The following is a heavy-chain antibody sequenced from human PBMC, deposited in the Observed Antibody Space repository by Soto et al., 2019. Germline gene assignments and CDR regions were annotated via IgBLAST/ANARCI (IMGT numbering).Heavy chain of an antibody. D-gene: IGHD4-17*01. CDR1: GGSFSGYY. Sequence: SETLSLTCAAYGGSFSGYYWSWIRQPPGKGLEWIGEINHSGSTNYNPSLKSRVTISVDTSKNQFSLKLSSVTAADTAVYYCATKYYGFRNCPYVRFDWFDPWGQGTLVTVSS. J-gene: IGHJ5*02. CDR3: ATKYYGFRNCPYVRFDWFDP. V-gene: IGHV4-34*01. CDR2: INHSGST.